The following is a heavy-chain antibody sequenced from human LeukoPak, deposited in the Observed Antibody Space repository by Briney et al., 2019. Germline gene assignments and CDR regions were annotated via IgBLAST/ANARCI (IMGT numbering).Heavy chain of an antibody. D-gene: IGHD3-9*01. CDR3: AKSTYYDILTGENWFDP. Sequence: PGGSLRLSCAASGFTFSSYSMNWVRQAPGKGLEWVAVISYDGSNKYYADSVKGRFTISRDNSKNTLYLQMNSLRAEDTAVYYCAKSTYYDILTGENWFDPWGQGTLVTVSS. CDR2: ISYDGSNK. CDR1: GFTFSSYS. V-gene: IGHV3-30*18. J-gene: IGHJ5*02.